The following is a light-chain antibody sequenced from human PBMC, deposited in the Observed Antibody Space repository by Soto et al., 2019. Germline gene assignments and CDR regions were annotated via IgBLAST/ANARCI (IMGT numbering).Light chain of an antibody. V-gene: IGKV3-20*01. CDR1: QTISSTY. CDR3: QHYGSSPFT. Sequence: EIVLTQSPGTLSLSPGERATLSCRASQTISSTYLAWYQQKPGQAPRLLIYDLSSRATGIPARFSGSGSETAFSLTTGTLEPEDFAVYYGQHYGSSPFTFGQGTKLEIK. CDR2: DLS. J-gene: IGKJ2*01.